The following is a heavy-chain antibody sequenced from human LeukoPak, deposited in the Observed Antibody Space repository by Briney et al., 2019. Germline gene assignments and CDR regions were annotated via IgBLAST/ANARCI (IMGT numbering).Heavy chain of an antibody. CDR3: AKGDGVDWLLSYFDY. V-gene: IGHV3-9*01. CDR1: GFTFDDYA. Sequence: GGSLRLSCAASGFTFDDYAMHWVRQAPGKGLEWVSGISWNSGWIGYADSVKGRFTISRDNAKDSLYLQMNSLRAEDTALYYCAKGDGVDWLLSYFDYWGQGTLVTVSS. CDR2: ISWNSGWI. D-gene: IGHD3-9*01. J-gene: IGHJ4*02.